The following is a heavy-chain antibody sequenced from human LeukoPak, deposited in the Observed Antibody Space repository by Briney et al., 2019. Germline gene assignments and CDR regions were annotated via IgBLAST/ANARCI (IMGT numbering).Heavy chain of an antibody. V-gene: IGHV1-18*01. CDR2: ISAYNGNT. CDR1: GYTFTSYG. Sequence: ASVKVSCEATGYTFTSYGISWVRQAPGQGGEWMGWISAYNGNTNYAQKLQGRVTMTTDTSTSTAYMELRSLRSDDTAVYYCARWRDSSSFDYWGQGTLVTVSS. J-gene: IGHJ4*02. CDR3: ARWRDSSSFDY. D-gene: IGHD6-13*01.